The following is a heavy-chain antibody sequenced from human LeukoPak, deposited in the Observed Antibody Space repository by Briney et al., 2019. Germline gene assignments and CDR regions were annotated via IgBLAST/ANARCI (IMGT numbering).Heavy chain of an antibody. D-gene: IGHD6-19*01. CDR3: ARAGYSSGPYYYYYGMDV. CDR2: IYHSGST. V-gene: IGHV4-4*03. Sequence: PPGTLSLTCAVSGGSISSSNWWSWVRQPPGKGLEWIGEIYHSGSTNYNPSLKSRVTISVDESKNQFSLKLSSVTAADTAVYYCARAGYSSGPYYYYYGMDVWGKGATVTVSS. CDR1: GGSISSSNW. J-gene: IGHJ6*04.